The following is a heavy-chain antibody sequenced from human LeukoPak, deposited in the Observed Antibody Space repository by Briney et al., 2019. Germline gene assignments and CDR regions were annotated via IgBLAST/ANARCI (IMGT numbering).Heavy chain of an antibody. V-gene: IGHV4-34*01. J-gene: IGHJ4*02. D-gene: IGHD6-19*01. CDR2: SNNSGST. CDR1: GGSFSGDY. CDR3: AAPVSGSSGWYYNY. Sequence: SETLSLTCAVHGGSFSGDYWSWIRQPPGKGREWVGESNNSGSTNSNPALNSRVTISVVAAMNQCSLELRSVTVADTAVYYCAAPVSGSSGWYYNYWGQGTLVTVSS.